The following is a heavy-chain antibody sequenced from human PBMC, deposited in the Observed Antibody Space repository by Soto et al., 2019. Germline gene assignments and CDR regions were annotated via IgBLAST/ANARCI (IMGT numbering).Heavy chain of an antibody. Sequence: SAKLSLTCSVSGGYIRSFAYYWGWIRQPPGKGLEWIGTVYYNENTYYNPSLKSRVTISVDTAKNQFSLNLRSVTAADTAIYFCARRERYYGSPGWFDPWGQGTLVTVSS. D-gene: IGHD3-10*01. CDR2: VYYNENT. CDR1: GGYIRSFAYY. J-gene: IGHJ5*02. CDR3: ARRERYYGSPGWFDP. V-gene: IGHV4-39*01.